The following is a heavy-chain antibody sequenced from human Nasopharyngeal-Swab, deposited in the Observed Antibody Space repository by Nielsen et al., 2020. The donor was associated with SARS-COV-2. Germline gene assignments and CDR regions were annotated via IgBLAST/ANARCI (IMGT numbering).Heavy chain of an antibody. D-gene: IGHD5-24*01. Sequence: GGSLRLSCAASGFTFSSYGMHWVRQAPGKGLEWVAVISYDGSNKYYADSVKGRFTISRDNSKNTLYLQMNSLRAEDTAVYYCARDRGDGYNLYYFDYWAREPWSPSPQ. J-gene: IGHJ4*02. CDR3: ARDRGDGYNLYYFDY. V-gene: IGHV3-30*03. CDR1: GFTFSSYG. CDR2: ISYDGSNK.